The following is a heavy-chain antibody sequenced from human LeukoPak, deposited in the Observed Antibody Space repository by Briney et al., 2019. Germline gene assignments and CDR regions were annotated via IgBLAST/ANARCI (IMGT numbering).Heavy chain of an antibody. CDR3: ARAGVVTMVRGVISY. V-gene: IGHV4-34*01. CDR2: INHSGSN. CDR1: GVSLSGYY. J-gene: IGHJ4*02. D-gene: IGHD3-10*01. Sequence: SETLSLTCAVYGVSLSGYYWSWIRQPPGKGLEWIGEINHSGSNNYNPSLKSRVTISVDTSKNQFSLKLSSVTAADTAVYYCARAGVVTMVRGVISYWGQGTLVTVSS.